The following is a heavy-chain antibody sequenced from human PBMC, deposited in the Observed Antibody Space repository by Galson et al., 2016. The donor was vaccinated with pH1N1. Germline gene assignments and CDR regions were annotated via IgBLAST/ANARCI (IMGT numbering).Heavy chain of an antibody. D-gene: IGHD1-26*01. Sequence: SVKVSCKASGYTFTEYYIHWVRQAPGQGLEWMGRINSKTGRTDYAQSFQGRVTMTRDTSISAAYMDLNRLRSDDTAVYYCARAPMGSTLSYCDYWGQGTLVTVTS. CDR3: ARAPMGSTLSYCDY. CDR2: INSKTGRT. CDR1: GYTFTEYY. V-gene: IGHV1-2*06. J-gene: IGHJ4*02.